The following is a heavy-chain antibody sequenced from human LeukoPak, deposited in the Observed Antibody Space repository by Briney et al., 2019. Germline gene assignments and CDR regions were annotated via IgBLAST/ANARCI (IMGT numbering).Heavy chain of an antibody. CDR3: ARDGITPPGIFNFDY. D-gene: IGHD2-21*01. CDR1: GFTFSSYA. Sequence: PGRSLRLSCAASGFTFSSYAMHWVRQAPGKGLEWVAVISYDGSNKYYADSVKGRFTISRDNAKNSLYLQMNSLRAEDTAVYYCARDGITPPGIFNFDYWGQGTLVTVSS. CDR2: ISYDGSNK. J-gene: IGHJ4*02. V-gene: IGHV3-30-3*01.